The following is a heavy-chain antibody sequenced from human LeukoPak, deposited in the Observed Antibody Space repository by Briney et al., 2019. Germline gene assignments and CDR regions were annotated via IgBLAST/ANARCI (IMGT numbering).Heavy chain of an antibody. CDR1: GYTFTSYG. Sequence: ASVKVSCKASGYTFTSYGISWVRQAPGQRLEWMGWISAYNGNTNYAQKLQGRVTMTTDTSTSTAYMELRSLRSDDTAVYYCARGFGGDGLGDWLLYSSDGFDPWGQGTLVTVSS. J-gene: IGHJ5*02. CDR3: ARGFGGDGLGDWLLYSSDGFDP. D-gene: IGHD3-9*01. CDR2: ISAYNGNT. V-gene: IGHV1-18*01.